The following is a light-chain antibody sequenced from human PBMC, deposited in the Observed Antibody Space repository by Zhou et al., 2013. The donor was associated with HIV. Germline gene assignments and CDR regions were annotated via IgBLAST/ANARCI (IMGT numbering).Light chain of an antibody. CDR3: QQLNSYPRT. CDR1: QSITW. V-gene: IGKV1-5*01. CDR2: AAS. J-gene: IGKJ1*01. Sequence: DIQMTQSPSTLSASVGDRVTITCRASQSITWLAWYQQKPGTAPKLLIYAASTLQSGVPSRFSGTGSGTDFTLTITSLQPEDFATYYCQQLNSYPRTFGQGTKVDIK.